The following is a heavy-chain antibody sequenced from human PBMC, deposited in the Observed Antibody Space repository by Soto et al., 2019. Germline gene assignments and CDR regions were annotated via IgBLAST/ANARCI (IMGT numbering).Heavy chain of an antibody. D-gene: IGHD3-22*01. V-gene: IGHV5-10-1*01. J-gene: IGHJ4*02. CDR2: IDPSDSQT. Sequence: GESLKISCKGSGDSFAGYWITWVRQKPGKGLEWMGRIDPSDSQTYYSPSFRGHVTISVTKSITTVFLQWSSLRASDTAMYYCARQIYDSDTGPNFQYYFDSWGKGTRVTVSS. CDR3: ARQIYDSDTGPNFQYYFDS. CDR1: GDSFAGYW.